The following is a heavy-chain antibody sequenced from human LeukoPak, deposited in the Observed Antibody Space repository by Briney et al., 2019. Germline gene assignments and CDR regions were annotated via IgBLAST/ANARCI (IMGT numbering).Heavy chain of an antibody. V-gene: IGHV7-4-1*02. Sequence: ASVKVSCKASGYTFTSYAMNWVRQAPGQGLEWMGWINTNTGNPTYAQGFTGRFVFSLDTSVSTAYLQISSLKAEDTAVYYCARGYGDYGLDWFDPWGRGTLVTVSS. CDR2: INTNTGNP. D-gene: IGHD4-17*01. J-gene: IGHJ5*02. CDR1: GYTFTSYA. CDR3: ARGYGDYGLDWFDP.